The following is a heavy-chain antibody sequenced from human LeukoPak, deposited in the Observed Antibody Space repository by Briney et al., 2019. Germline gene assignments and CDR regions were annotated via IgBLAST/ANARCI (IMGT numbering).Heavy chain of an antibody. CDR1: GYTFTSYD. J-gene: IGHJ6*02. Sequence: GTSVKVSCKASGYTFTSYDINWVRQATGQGLEWMGWMNPNSGNTGYAQKFQGRVTMTRNTSISTAYMELSSLRSEDTAVYYCARGWELTYYYYYGMDVWGQGTTVTVSS. CDR3: ARGWELTYYYYYGMDV. D-gene: IGHD1-26*01. V-gene: IGHV1-8*01. CDR2: MNPNSGNT.